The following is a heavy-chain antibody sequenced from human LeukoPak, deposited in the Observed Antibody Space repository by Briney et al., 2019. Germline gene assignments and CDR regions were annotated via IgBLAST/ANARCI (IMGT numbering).Heavy chain of an antibody. J-gene: IGHJ4*02. CDR3: ARVGLGLGWSGYSRLADY. CDR2: ISGTGVST. CDR1: GFTFSIYA. V-gene: IGHV3-23*01. D-gene: IGHD3-3*01. Sequence: PGGSLRLSCAASGFTFSIYAMSWVRQAPGKGPEWVSTISGTGVSTYSADSVKGRFTISRDNAKNSLYLQMNSLRDEDTAVYYCARVGLGLGWSGYSRLADYWGQGTLVTVSS.